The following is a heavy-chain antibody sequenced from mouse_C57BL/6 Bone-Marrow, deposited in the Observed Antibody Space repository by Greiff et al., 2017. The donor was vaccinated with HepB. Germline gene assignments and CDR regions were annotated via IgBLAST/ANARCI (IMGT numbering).Heavy chain of an antibody. CDR2: INPNNGGT. J-gene: IGHJ3*01. V-gene: IGHV1-18*01. CDR1: GYTFTDYN. Sequence: VQLQQSGPELVKPGASVKIPCKASGYTFTDYNMDWVKQSHGKSLEWIGDINPNNGGTIYNQKFKGKATLTVDKSSSTAYMELRSLTSEDTAVYYCARRGQDYGFAYWGQGTLVTVSA. CDR3: ARRGQDYGFAY. D-gene: IGHD1-1*01.